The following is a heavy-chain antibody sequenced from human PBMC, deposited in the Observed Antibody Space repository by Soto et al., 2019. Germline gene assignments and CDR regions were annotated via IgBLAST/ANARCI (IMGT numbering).Heavy chain of an antibody. CDR2: ISGSGGST. Sequence: VQLLESGGGLVQPGGSLRLSCAASGFTFSSYAMSWVRQAPGKGLAWVSAISGSGGSTYYADSVKGRFTISRDNSKNTLYLQMNSLRAEDTAVYYCAKGGNDYIWGSYRYSYWGQGTLVTVSS. CDR1: GFTFSSYA. J-gene: IGHJ4*02. CDR3: AKGGNDYIWGSYRYSY. D-gene: IGHD3-16*02. V-gene: IGHV3-23*01.